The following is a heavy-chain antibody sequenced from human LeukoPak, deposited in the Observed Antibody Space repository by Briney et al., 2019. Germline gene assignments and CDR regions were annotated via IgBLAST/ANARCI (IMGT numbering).Heavy chain of an antibody. J-gene: IGHJ4*02. CDR2: ISGSGGST. V-gene: IGHV3-23*01. CDR3: AKVNTAFAWDYFDY. CDR1: GFTFSSYA. Sequence: PGWSLRLSCAASGFTFSSYAMSWVRQAPGQGLEWVSAISGSGGSTYYADSVKGRFTISRDNSKNTLYLQINSLRAEDTAVYYCAKVNTAFAWDYFDYWGQGTLVTVSS. D-gene: IGHD5-18*01.